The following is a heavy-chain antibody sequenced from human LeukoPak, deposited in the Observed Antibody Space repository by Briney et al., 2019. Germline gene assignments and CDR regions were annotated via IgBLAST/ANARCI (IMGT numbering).Heavy chain of an antibody. V-gene: IGHV1-69*06. CDR3: ARYDYGDLDYFDY. CDR1: GGTFSSYA. D-gene: IGHD4-17*01. Sequence: GASVKVSCKASGGTFSSYAISWVRQAPGQGLEWMGGITPIFGTANYAQKFQGRVTITADKSTSTAYMELSSLRSEDTAVYYCARYDYGDLDYFDYWGQGTLVTVSS. J-gene: IGHJ4*02. CDR2: ITPIFGTA.